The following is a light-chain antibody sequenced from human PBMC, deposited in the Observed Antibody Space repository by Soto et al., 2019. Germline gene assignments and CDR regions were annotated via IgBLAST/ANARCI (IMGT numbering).Light chain of an antibody. CDR2: DAS. CDR1: QSVSSY. CDR3: QQYNNWPWK. V-gene: IGKV3D-15*01. Sequence: PGERSTLSCRASQSVSSYLAWYQQKPGQAPRLLIYDASNRATGIPARFSGSGSGTDFTLTISSLQSEDFAVYYCQQYNNWPWKFGQGTKVDIK. J-gene: IGKJ1*01.